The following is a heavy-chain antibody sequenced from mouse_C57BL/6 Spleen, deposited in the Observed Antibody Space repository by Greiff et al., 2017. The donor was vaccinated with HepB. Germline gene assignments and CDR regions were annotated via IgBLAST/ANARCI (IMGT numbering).Heavy chain of an antibody. V-gene: IGHV1-59*01. CDR2: IDPSDSYT. CDR3: ARSPVYSNSGY. J-gene: IGHJ2*01. D-gene: IGHD2-5*01. CDR1: GYTFTSYW. Sequence: VQLQESGAELVRPGTSVKLSCKASGYTFTSYWMHWVKQRPGQGLEWIGVIDPSDSYTNYNQKFKGKATLTVETSSSTAYMQLSSLTSEDSAVYYCARSPVYSNSGYWGQGTTLTVSS.